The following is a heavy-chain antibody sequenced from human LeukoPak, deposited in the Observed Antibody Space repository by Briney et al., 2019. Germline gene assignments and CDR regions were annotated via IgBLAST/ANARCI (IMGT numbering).Heavy chain of an antibody. CDR1: GGSISSSSYY. Sequence: SETLSVTCTVSGGSISSSSYYWGWIRQPPGKGLEWIGSIYYSGSTYYNPSLKSRVTISVDTSKNQFSLKLSSVTAADTAVYYCARALSSSGWYYYYYMDVWGKGTTVTVSS. V-gene: IGHV4-39*07. J-gene: IGHJ6*03. CDR2: IYYSGST. D-gene: IGHD6-19*01. CDR3: ARALSSSGWYYYYYMDV.